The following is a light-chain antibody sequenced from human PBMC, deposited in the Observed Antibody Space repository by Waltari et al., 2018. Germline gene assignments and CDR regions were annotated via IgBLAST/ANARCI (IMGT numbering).Light chain of an antibody. CDR3: CSSAGIYTYV. CDR1: SRDVGAYNF. CDR2: DVT. Sequence: QSALTQPRSVSGSPGQSVTIPCTGTSRDVGAYNFVSWYQPHPGNAPKLLLYDVTKRPSGGPDRVAGSKSANTASLTISGLQAEDDADYFCCSSAGIYTYVFGTGTTVTVL. V-gene: IGLV2-11*01. J-gene: IGLJ1*01.